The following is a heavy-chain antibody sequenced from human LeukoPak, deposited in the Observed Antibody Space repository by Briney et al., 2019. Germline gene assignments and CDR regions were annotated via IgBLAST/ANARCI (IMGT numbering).Heavy chain of an antibody. CDR3: AREQQRDCSGGSCYWVVDY. CDR2: INHSGST. D-gene: IGHD2-15*01. CDR1: GVSFSGYY. Sequence: PSETLSLTCAVYGVSFSGYYWSWIRQPPGKGLEWVGEINHSGSTNYNPSLKSRVTISVDTSKNQFSLKLSSVTAADTAVYYCAREQQRDCSGGSCYWVVDYWGQGTLVTVSS. J-gene: IGHJ4*02. V-gene: IGHV4-34*01.